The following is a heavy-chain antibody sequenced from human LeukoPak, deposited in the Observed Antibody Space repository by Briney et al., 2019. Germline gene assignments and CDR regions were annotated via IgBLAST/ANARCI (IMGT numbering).Heavy chain of an antibody. J-gene: IGHJ6*02. CDR3: ARDREATVPGHYYYYYGMDV. CDR1: GFTVSSNY. D-gene: IGHD3-10*01. Sequence: GGSLRLSCAASGFTVSSNYMSWVRQAPGKGLEWVSVIYSGGSTYYADSVKGRFTISRDNSKNTLYLQMNSLRAEDTAEYYCARDREATVPGHYYYYYGMDVWGQGTTVTVSS. V-gene: IGHV3-66*01. CDR2: IYSGGST.